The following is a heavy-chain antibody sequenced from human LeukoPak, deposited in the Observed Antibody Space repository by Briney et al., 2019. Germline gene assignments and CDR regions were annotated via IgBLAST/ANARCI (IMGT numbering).Heavy chain of an antibody. V-gene: IGHV3-20*04. CDR3: ARGRTWFGGPSDY. CDR1: GFSFEDYG. J-gene: IGHJ4*02. CDR2: INWNSANT. Sequence: GGSLRLSCAASGFSFEDYGMSWVRQIPGKGLEWVAGINWNSANTGYADSVKGRFTISRDNGKNSLYLVMNSLRAEDTAVYYCARGRTWFGGPSDYWGQGTLVTVSS. D-gene: IGHD3-10*01.